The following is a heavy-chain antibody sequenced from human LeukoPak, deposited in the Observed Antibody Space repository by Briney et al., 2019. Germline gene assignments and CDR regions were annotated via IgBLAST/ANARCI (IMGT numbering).Heavy chain of an antibody. D-gene: IGHD2-2*03. CDR3: ARDRGYCSSTSCYPDYYYGMDV. V-gene: IGHV4-34*01. Sequence: PSETPSLTCAVYGGSFSGYYWSWIRQPPGKGLEWIGEINHSGSTNYNPSLKSRVTISVDTSKNQFSPKLSSVTAADTAVYYCARDRGYCSSTSCYPDYYYGMDVWGQGTTVTVSS. CDR2: INHSGST. J-gene: IGHJ6*02. CDR1: GGSFSGYY.